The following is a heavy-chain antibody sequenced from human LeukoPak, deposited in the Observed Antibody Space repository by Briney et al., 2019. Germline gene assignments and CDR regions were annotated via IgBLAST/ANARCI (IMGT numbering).Heavy chain of an antibody. CDR3: ARGYYYDSSASWCDP. CDR1: GGTFSSYA. V-gene: IGHV1-69*05. Sequence: SVKVSCKASGGTFSSYAISWVRQAPGQGLEWMGGIIPIFGTANYAQKFQGRVTITTDESTSTAYMELSSLRSEDTAVYYCARGYYYDSSASWCDPWGQGTLVTVSS. J-gene: IGHJ5*02. D-gene: IGHD3-22*01. CDR2: IIPIFGTA.